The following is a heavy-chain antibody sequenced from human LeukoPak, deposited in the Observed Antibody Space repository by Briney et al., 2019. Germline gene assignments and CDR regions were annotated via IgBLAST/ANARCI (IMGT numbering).Heavy chain of an antibody. D-gene: IGHD1-26*01. Sequence: SETLSLTCTVSGDSISSSNCYWGGIRQPPGEGLEWIGSIYFSGGTYYNASLKSRVTISVDTSKNQFSLKLSSVTAADTAVYYCARDAPGGGIDYWGQGTLVTVSS. J-gene: IGHJ4*02. V-gene: IGHV4-39*07. CDR1: GDSISSSNCY. CDR3: ARDAPGGGIDY. CDR2: IYFSGGT.